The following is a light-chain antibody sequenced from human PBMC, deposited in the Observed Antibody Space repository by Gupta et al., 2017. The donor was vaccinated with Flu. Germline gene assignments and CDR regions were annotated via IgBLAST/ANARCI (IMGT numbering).Light chain of an antibody. CDR3: QQCNNWPLT. CDR2: GAS. J-gene: IGKJ4*01. CDR1: QSIRDN. Sequence: GERGTLSCRASQSIRDNLAWYQQKVGQAPRLLIYGASARATGIPARFSGSGSGTEFTLTISSLQSEDVAVYFCQQCNNWPLTFGGGTKVEI. V-gene: IGKV3-15*01.